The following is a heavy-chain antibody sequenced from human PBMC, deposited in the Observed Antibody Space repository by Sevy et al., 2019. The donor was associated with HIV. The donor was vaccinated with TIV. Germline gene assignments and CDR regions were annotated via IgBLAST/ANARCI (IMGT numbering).Heavy chain of an antibody. Sequence: GGSLRLSCAASGFTFSSYAMHWVRQAPGKGLEWVAVISYDGSNKYYADSVKGRFTISRDKSKNTLYLQMNSLRAEDTAVYYCARGGIIAARPDGGDYYYYGMDVWGQGTTVTVSS. CDR1: GFTFSSYA. CDR3: ARGGIIAARPDGGDYYYYGMDV. CDR2: ISYDGSNK. D-gene: IGHD6-6*01. J-gene: IGHJ6*02. V-gene: IGHV3-30-3*01.